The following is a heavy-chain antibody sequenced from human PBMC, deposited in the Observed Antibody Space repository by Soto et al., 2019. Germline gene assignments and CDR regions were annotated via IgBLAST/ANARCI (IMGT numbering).Heavy chain of an antibody. Sequence: QVQLQESGPGLVKPSQTLSLTCTVSGGSISSGGYYWSWIRQHPGKGLEWIGYIYYSGSTYYNPSLNSRVTISVDTSKNQFSLKLSSVTAADTAVYYCARGERFGELLSWFDPWGQGTLVTVSS. CDR1: GGSISSGGYY. CDR3: ARGERFGELLSWFDP. V-gene: IGHV4-31*03. D-gene: IGHD3-10*01. CDR2: IYYSGST. J-gene: IGHJ5*02.